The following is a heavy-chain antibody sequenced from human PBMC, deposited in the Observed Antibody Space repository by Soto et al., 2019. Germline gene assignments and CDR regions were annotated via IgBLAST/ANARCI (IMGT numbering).Heavy chain of an antibody. CDR1: GYTFTSYA. D-gene: IGHD6-19*01. J-gene: IGHJ4*02. V-gene: IGHV1-18*01. CDR3: ARSSGSSGWYSRFDS. CDR2: ISAYNGNT. Sequence: ASVKVSCKASGYTFTSYAISWVRQAPGQGLEWMGWISAYNGNTNYAQKLQGRVTMTTDTSTSTAYMELRSLRSDDTAVYYCARSSGSSGWYSRFDSWGQGTLVTVSS.